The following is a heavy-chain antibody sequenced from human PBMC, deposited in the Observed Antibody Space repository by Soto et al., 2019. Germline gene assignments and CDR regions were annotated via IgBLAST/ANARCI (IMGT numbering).Heavy chain of an antibody. Sequence: QVQLVQSGAEVKKPGSSVKVSCKASGGTFSSYSINWVRQAPGQGLEWMGGIISIFGTANYAQKLQGRVTLTANESTSTAHMELRSLRNEDTAVYYCARPFQSWPGGWYFDLWGRGTLVTVSS. CDR2: IISIFGTA. CDR1: GGTFSSYS. V-gene: IGHV1-69*01. J-gene: IGHJ2*01. CDR3: ARPFQSWPGGWYFDL. D-gene: IGHD3-16*01.